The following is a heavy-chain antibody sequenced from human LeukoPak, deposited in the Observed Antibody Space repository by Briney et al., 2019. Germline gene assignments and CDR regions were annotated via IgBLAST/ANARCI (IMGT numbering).Heavy chain of an antibody. D-gene: IGHD3-10*01. CDR2: IYYSGTT. CDR1: GASIDSYY. V-gene: IGHV4-59*12. J-gene: IGHJ6*03. CDR3: ARVARGVHGGLGYYYYYMDV. Sequence: PSETLSLTCTISGASIDSYYWSWIRQPPGKGLEWIGYIYYSGTTNYNPSLKRRVTISVDTSKNQFSLKLSSVTPEDTAVYYCARVARGVHGGLGYYYYYMDVWGKGTTVTVSS.